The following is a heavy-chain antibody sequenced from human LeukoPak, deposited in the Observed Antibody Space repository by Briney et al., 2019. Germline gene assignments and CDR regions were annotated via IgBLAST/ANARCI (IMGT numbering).Heavy chain of an antibody. CDR3: AREGGYDSSGYYFDAFDI. CDR1: GYSISSGYY. D-gene: IGHD3-22*01. V-gene: IGHV4-38-2*02. J-gene: IGHJ3*02. CDR2: IYHSGST. Sequence: SETLSLTCTVSGYSISSGYYWGWIRQPPGKGLEWIGSIYHSGSTYYNPSLKSRVTISVDTSKNQFSLKLSSVTAADTAVYYCAREGGYDSSGYYFDAFDIWGQGTMVTVSS.